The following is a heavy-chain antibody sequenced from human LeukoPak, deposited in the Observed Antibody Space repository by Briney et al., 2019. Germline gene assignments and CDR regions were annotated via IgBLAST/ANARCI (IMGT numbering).Heavy chain of an antibody. CDR3: ARRNWYFDL. V-gene: IGHV4-59*01. CDR1: GDSISSYY. CDR2: IYYTGSA. Sequence: SETLSLTCTVSGDSISSYYWTWIRQLPGKGLEWIGYIYYTGSANYNPSLKSRVTISVDTSENQFSLKLSSVTAADTAVYYCARRNWYFDLWGRGTLVTVSS. J-gene: IGHJ2*01.